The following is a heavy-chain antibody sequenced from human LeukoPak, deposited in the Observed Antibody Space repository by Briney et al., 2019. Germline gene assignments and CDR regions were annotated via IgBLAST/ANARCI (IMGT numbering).Heavy chain of an antibody. J-gene: IGHJ4*02. CDR1: GFTFSNYE. V-gene: IGHV3-48*03. D-gene: IGHD6-19*01. CDR3: ARVSGLGWHFDY. Sequence: PGGSLRLSCAASGFTFSNYEMNWVRQAPGKGLEWVSFISSRGTLIYYADSVKGRFTIPRDDAKSSLFLHMNSLRADDTAVYYCARVSGLGWHFDYWGQGTLVTVSS. CDR2: ISSRGTLI.